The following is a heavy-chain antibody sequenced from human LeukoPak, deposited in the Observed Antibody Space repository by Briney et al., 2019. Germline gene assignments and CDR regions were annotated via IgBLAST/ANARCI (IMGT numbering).Heavy chain of an antibody. CDR1: GGSFSGYY. CDR2: INHSGST. J-gene: IGHJ5*01. D-gene: IGHD3-10*01. Sequence: AGTLSLTCAVYGGSFSGYYWTWIRQPPGKGLEWIGEINHSGSTNYNPSLKSRVTMSVDTSMNQFSLRLNSVTAADTAVYYCARAYGSGSYHSNWFESWGQGTLVIVSS. V-gene: IGHV4-34*01. CDR3: ARAYGSGSYHSNWFES.